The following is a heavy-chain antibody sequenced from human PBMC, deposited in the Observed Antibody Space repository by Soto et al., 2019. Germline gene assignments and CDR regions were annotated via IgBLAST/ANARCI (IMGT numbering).Heavy chain of an antibody. V-gene: IGHV1-18*01. CDR2: ISAYNGNK. CDR1: GYTFTSYG. CDR3: ARDLNLGIAAG. Sequence: QVQLVQSGAEVTKPGASVKVSCKASGYTFTSYGISWVRQAPGQGLEWMGWISAYNGNKKYAQKFQGRVTMTTDTSTSTAYMELRSLRSDDTAVYYGARDLNLGIAAGWGQGTLVTVSS. J-gene: IGHJ4*02. D-gene: IGHD6-13*01.